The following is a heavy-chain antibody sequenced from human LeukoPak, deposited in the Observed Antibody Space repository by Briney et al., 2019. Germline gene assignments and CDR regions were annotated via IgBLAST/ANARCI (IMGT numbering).Heavy chain of an antibody. V-gene: IGHV4-59*01. CDR2: YYSGTT. CDR3: ARDRGLWFGELLDY. Sequence: YYSGTTNYNPSLKSRVTISVDTSKNPFSLKLNSVTAADTAVYYCARDRGLWFGELLDYWGPGTLVTVSS. J-gene: IGHJ4*02. D-gene: IGHD3-10*01.